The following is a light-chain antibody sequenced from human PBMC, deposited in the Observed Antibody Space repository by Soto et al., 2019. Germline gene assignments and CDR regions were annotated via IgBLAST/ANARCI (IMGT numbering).Light chain of an antibody. CDR2: AAS. V-gene: IGKV1-27*01. Sequence: DIQMTQSPSSLSASVGDRVIITCRASQGISNYLAWYQQKPGKVPKLLIYAASTLQSGVPSRFSGSGSGTDFTLTISSLQPEDVATYYCHKYNSAPITFGQGTRLEIK. CDR3: HKYNSAPIT. CDR1: QGISNY. J-gene: IGKJ5*01.